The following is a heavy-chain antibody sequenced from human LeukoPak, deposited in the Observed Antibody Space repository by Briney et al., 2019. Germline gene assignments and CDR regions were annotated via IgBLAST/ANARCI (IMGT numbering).Heavy chain of an antibody. J-gene: IGHJ6*04. V-gene: IGHV1-69*13. D-gene: IGHD3-10*01. CDR2: IIPIFGTA. CDR3: AGVVRAFGELHSYYYYGMDV. Sequence: SVKVSCKASGGTFSSYAISWVRQAPGQGLEWMGGIIPIFGTANYAQKFQGRVTITADESTSTAYMELSSLRSEDTAVYYCAGVVRAFGELHSYYYYGMDVWGKGTTVTVSS. CDR1: GGTFSSYA.